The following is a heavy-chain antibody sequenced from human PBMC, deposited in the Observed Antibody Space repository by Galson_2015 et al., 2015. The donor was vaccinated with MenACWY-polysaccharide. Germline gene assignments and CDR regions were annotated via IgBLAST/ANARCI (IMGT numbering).Heavy chain of an antibody. Sequence: KGLEWLASLFHSGSTSYNPTLKSRVPVSVGTSKNQFSLKLRSVTAADTAVYYCARVEKYSGSFYIIYWGQGTLVTVSS. D-gene: IGHD1-26*01. CDR3: ARVEKYSGSFYIIY. CDR2: LFHSGST. J-gene: IGHJ4*02. V-gene: IGHV4-38-2*02.